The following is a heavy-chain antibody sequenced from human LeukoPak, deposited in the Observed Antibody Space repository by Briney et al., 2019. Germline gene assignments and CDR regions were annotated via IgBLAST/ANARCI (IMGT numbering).Heavy chain of an antibody. CDR3: AKAQGYSGYDLDFFDY. D-gene: IGHD5-12*01. J-gene: IGHJ4*02. V-gene: IGHV3-23*01. CDR2: ISGSGGST. CDR1: GFTFSSYA. Sequence: GGSLRLSCAASGFTFSSYAMSWVRQAPGKGLEWVSAISGSGGSTYYADSAKGRFTISRDNSKNTLYLQMNSLRAEDTAVYYCAKAQGYSGYDLDFFDYWGQGTLVTVSS.